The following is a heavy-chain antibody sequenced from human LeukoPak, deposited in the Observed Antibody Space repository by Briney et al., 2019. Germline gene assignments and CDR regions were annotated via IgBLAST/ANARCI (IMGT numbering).Heavy chain of an antibody. CDR1: GFTFDDYG. Sequence: GGSLRLSCAASGFTFDDYGMSWVRRAPGKGLEWVSVIYNSGSTYYADSVKGRSTISRDNSKNTLYLQMNSLRAEDTAVYYCARGAGNEGFDYWGQGTLVTVSS. CDR2: IYNSGST. V-gene: IGHV3-53*01. J-gene: IGHJ4*02. CDR3: ARGAGNEGFDY. D-gene: IGHD4-23*01.